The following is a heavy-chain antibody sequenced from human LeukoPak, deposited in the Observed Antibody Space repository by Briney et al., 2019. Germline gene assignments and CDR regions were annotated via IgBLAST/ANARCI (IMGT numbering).Heavy chain of an antibody. V-gene: IGHV4-59*01. CDR2: IYYSGST. CDR3: ARALYYYDSSGHPWFDP. D-gene: IGHD3-22*01. J-gene: IGHJ5*02. Sequence: SETLSLTCTVSGSSISSYYWSWIRQPPGKGLEWIGYIYYSGSTNYNPSLKSRVTISVDTSKNQFSLKLSSVTAADTAVYYCARALYYYDSSGHPWFDPWGQGTLVTVSS. CDR1: GSSISSYY.